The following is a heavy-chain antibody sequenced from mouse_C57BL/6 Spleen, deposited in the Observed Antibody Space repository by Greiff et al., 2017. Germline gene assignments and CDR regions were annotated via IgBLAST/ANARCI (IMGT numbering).Heavy chain of an antibody. CDR3: ARHEDRGWLRSFDY. J-gene: IGHJ2*01. Sequence: QVQLKESGAELVKPGASVTLSCKASGYTFTEYTIHWVKQRSGQGLEWIGWFYPGSGSIKYNEKFKDKATLTADKSSSTVSMELSRLTSEDSAVYFCARHEDRGWLRSFDYWGQGTTLTVSS. CDR1: GYTFTEYT. CDR2: FYPGSGSI. V-gene: IGHV1-62-2*01. D-gene: IGHD2-2*01.